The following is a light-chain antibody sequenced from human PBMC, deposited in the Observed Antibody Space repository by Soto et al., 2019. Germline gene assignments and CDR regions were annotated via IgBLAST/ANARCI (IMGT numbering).Light chain of an antibody. CDR2: DTS. CDR3: PHSSNWRMYT. V-gene: IGKV3-11*01. J-gene: IGKJ2*01. Sequence: ELVLTQSPATLSLSPGERATLSCRASQSVAGYLAWYQQKPGQGPRLLIYDTSNRATGAPPRFSGSGSGTDFTLTTSSLEPEDLAIYYCPHSSNWRMYTFGQGTKLEIK. CDR1: QSVAGY.